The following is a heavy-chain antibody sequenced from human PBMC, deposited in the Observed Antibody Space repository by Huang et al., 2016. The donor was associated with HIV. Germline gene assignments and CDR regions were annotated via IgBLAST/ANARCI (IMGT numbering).Heavy chain of an antibody. CDR1: GFSFSSYP. J-gene: IGHJ5*02. V-gene: IGHV3-23*01. Sequence: EVKLLESGGGLVQPGGSLRLSCAASGFSFSSYPMTWVRQAPGKGLGWVSSIRGSDNTTFYADSVKGRFTISRDNSKNTLYLQMKSLRVDDTAVYYCAKDRVAGTGHCFDPWGQGTLVTVSS. CDR3: AKDRVAGTGHCFDP. CDR2: IRGSDNTT. D-gene: IGHD6-19*01.